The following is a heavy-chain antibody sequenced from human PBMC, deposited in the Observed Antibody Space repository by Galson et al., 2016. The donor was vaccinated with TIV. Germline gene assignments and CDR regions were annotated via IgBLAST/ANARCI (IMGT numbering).Heavy chain of an antibody. J-gene: IGHJ2*01. CDR2: LSAGGST. D-gene: IGHD3-3*02. CDR3: AKDHFPRYFDL. V-gene: IGHV3-23*01. Sequence: MSWVRQAPGKGLEWVSALSAGGSTYYADSVKGRFTISRDNSKNTLYLQMISLRAEDTALYYCAKDHFPRYFDLWGRGTLVTVS.